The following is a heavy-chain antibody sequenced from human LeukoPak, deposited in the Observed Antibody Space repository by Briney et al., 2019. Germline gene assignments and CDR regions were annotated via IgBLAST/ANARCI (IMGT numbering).Heavy chain of an antibody. D-gene: IGHD6-19*01. CDR2: ISRDGKTT. Sequence: GGSPRLSCAASGFTFSTYWMFWVRQAPGKGLVWVSRISRDGKTTTYADSVKGRFTISRDNSKNTLYLQMNSLRAEDTAVYYCAPYSCGWLFDYWGQGTLVTVSS. CDR3: APYSCGWLFDY. V-gene: IGHV3-74*01. CDR1: GFTFSTYW. J-gene: IGHJ4*02.